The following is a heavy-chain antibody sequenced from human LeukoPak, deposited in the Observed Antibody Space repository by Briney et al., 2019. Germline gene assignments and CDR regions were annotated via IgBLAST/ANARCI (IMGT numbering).Heavy chain of an antibody. CDR1: GFTFSSYD. CDR2: IGTAGDT. V-gene: IGHV3-13*01. J-gene: IGHJ2*01. D-gene: IGHD3-22*01. Sequence: GGSLGLSCAASGFTFSSYDMHWVRQATGKGLEWVSAIGTAGDTYYPGSVKGRFTISRENAKNSLYLQMNSLRAGDTAVYYCARESYYYDSSGSQGSFDLWGRGTLVTVSS. CDR3: ARESYYYDSSGSQGSFDL.